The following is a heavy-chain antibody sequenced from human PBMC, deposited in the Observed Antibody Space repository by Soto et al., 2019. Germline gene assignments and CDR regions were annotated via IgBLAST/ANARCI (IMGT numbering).Heavy chain of an antibody. CDR1: GGTFSSYA. Sequence: GASVKVSCKASGGTFSSYAISWVRQAPGQGLEWMGGIIPIFGTANYAQKFQGRVTITADESTSTAYMELSSLRSEDAAVYYCARVAEIPIAPAAEDYYYYGMDVWGQGTTVTVSS. D-gene: IGHD6-13*01. V-gene: IGHV1-69*13. CDR3: ARVAEIPIAPAAEDYYYYGMDV. CDR2: IIPIFGTA. J-gene: IGHJ6*02.